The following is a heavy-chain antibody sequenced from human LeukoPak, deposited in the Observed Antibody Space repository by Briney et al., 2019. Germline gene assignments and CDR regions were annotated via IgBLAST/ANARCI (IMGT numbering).Heavy chain of an antibody. D-gene: IGHD3-10*01. Sequence: GGSLRLSCAASGFTFSSYSMNWVGQSPGKGLEWVSSISSSSKVSYTDSVKGRFIISRDNAMNALHLQMNSLRAEDTAIYYCAGAGTLIRGVLYPFDFWGQGNLVTVSS. CDR1: GFTFSSYS. CDR3: AGAGTLIRGVLYPFDF. V-gene: IGHV3-21*01. CDR2: ISSSSKV. J-gene: IGHJ4*02.